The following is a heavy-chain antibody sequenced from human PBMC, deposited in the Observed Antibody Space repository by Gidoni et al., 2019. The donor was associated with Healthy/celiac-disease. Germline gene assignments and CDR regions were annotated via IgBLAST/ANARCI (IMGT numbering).Heavy chain of an antibody. CDR2: IYPSDSYT. D-gene: IGHD5-12*01. V-gene: IGHV5-10-1*03. Sequence: EVQLVQSGAEVKKPGEYLRISCKGSGYSFTSYWISWVRQMPGKGLEWMGRIYPSDSYTTSSPSFQGHVTISADKSISTAYLQWSSLKASDTAMYYCARLRVGGYDYPDPYYYYMDVWGKGTTVTVSS. J-gene: IGHJ6*03. CDR1: GYSFTSYW. CDR3: ARLRVGGYDYPDPYYYYMDV.